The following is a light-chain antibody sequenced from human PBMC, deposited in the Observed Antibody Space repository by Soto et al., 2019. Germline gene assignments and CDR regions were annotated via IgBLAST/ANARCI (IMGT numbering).Light chain of an antibody. CDR2: EVS. Sequence: EVVLTQSPLSLPVTIGQPATVSCRSSQSLLFFNGITYLTWFHQRPGQPPRRLISEVSNRDSGVPDRVSGSGSGTDFTLKISRVEAEDVGLFYCMQGTHWPLTFGGGTSVEIK. CDR1: QSLLFFNGITY. V-gene: IGKV2-30*01. CDR3: MQGTHWPLT. J-gene: IGKJ4*01.